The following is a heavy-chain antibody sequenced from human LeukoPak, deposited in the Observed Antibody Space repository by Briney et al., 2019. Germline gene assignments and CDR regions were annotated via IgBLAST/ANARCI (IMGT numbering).Heavy chain of an antibody. Sequence: ASVKVSCKASGYTFTGYFIHWVRQAPGQGLEWMGIINPSGGSTSYAQKFQGRVTMTRDTSTSTVYMELSSLRSEDTAVYYCARAPQGGSSWFDYWGQGTLVTVSS. CDR2: INPSGGST. V-gene: IGHV1-46*01. CDR1: GYTFTGYF. J-gene: IGHJ4*02. D-gene: IGHD6-13*01. CDR3: ARAPQGGSSWFDY.